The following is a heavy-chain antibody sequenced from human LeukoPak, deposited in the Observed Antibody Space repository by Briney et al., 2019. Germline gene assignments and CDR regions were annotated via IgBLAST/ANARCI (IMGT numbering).Heavy chain of an antibody. CDR2: ISYTGST. CDR3: ARGMVRDYHYGMDV. J-gene: IGHJ6*02. Sequence: KPSETLSLNCTVSGGSFSSSSYHWGWIRQSPGEGLEWIGTISYTGSTYYNPSLKSRVTIYGDTSKNQFSLKVSSVTAADTAVYHCARGMVRDYHYGMDVWGQGTTVTVSS. V-gene: IGHV4-39*01. D-gene: IGHD3-10*01. CDR1: GGSFSSSSYH.